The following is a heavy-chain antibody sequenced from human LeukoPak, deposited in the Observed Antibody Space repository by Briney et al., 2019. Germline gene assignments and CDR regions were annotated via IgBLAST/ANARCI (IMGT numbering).Heavy chain of an antibody. CDR2: FNPEDGET. D-gene: IGHD6-19*01. CDR3: AGEDRAVAGSLDY. V-gene: IGHV1-24*01. Sequence: ASVKVSCKVSGYTLSELSMHWVRQAPGKGLEWMGGFNPEDGETIYTQNLQGRVIMTEDTSTDTAYMELSSLRSEDTAVYYCAGEDRAVAGSLDYWGQGSLVTVSS. J-gene: IGHJ4*02. CDR1: GYTLSELS.